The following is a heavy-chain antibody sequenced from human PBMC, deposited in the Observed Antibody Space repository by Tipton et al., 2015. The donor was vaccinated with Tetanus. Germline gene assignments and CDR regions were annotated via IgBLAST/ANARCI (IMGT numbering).Heavy chain of an antibody. CDR1: GVSISGYY. J-gene: IGHJ4*02. Sequence: GSLRLSCTVSGVSISGYYWSWIRQPAGKGLEWIGRVDRSGTTTYNPSLKGRVTMSLDTSKNQFSLKLASATAADTAVYYCVRGRGLGAYSYGFEYWGRGALVTVS. D-gene: IGHD5-18*01. CDR2: VDRSGTT. V-gene: IGHV4-4*07. CDR3: VRGRGLGAYSYGFEY.